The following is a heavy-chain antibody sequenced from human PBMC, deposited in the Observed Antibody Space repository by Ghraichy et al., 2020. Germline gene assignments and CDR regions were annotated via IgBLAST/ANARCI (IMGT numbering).Heavy chain of an antibody. J-gene: IGHJ3*02. D-gene: IGHD5-18*01. CDR1: GFTFSHYW. CDR2: INQDGGVK. V-gene: IGHV3-7*01. Sequence: ETLSLTCAASGFTFSHYWMSWVRQAPGKGLEWVANINQDGGVKYYVDSAKGRFTVSRDNAQNSLYLQMNSLRVEDTAVYYCARDLEYSKATFDIWGQGTMVTVSS. CDR3: ARDLEYSKATFDI.